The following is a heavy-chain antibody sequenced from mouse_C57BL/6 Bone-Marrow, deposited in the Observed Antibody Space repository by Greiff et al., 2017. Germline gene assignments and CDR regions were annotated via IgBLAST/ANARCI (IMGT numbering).Heavy chain of an antibody. D-gene: IGHD4-1*02. CDR1: GYTFTDYE. CDR2: IDPETGGT. CDR3: TSTTGRSWFAY. Sequence: VQLQQSGAELVRPGASVTLSCKASGYTFTDYEMHWVKQTPVHGLEWIGAIDPETGGTAYNQKFKGKAILTAEKSSSTAYMELRSLTSEDSAVYYCTSTTGRSWFAYWGQGTLVTVSA. J-gene: IGHJ3*01. V-gene: IGHV1-15*01.